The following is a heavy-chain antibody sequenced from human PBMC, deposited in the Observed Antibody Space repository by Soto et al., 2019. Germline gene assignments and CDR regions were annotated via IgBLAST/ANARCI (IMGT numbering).Heavy chain of an antibody. CDR3: ARGYEYYYDSPFDY. V-gene: IGHV3-7*04. CDR2: IKQDGSEK. Sequence: GGSLRLYCTASGLYFSSYWRNWVRQAPGKGLEWVANIKQDGSEKYYVDSVKGRFTISRDNSKNTLYLQMNSLRAEDTAVYYYARGYEYYYDSPFDYWGQGTLVTVSS. CDR1: GLYFSSYW. D-gene: IGHD3-22*01. J-gene: IGHJ4*02.